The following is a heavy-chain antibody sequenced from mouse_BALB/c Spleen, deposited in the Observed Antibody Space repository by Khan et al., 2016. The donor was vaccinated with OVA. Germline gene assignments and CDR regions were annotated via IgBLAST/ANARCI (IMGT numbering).Heavy chain of an antibody. J-gene: IGHJ2*01. CDR2: IYPGSGNT. CDR1: GYTFTDYY. V-gene: IGHV1-77*01. Sequence: QVQLQQSGAELARPGASVKLSCKASGYTFTDYYINWVKQRTGQGLEWIGEIYPGSGNTYYNEKFKGKATLTADKSSSTAYMQLSSLTSEDSAVYFCARREVFDYWGQGTTLTVSS. CDR3: ARREVFDY.